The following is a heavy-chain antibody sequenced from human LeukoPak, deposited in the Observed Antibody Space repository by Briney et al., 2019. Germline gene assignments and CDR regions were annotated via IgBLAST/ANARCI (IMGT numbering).Heavy chain of an antibody. J-gene: IGHJ4*02. D-gene: IGHD3-9*01. CDR2: INPNSGGT. Sequence: ASVKVSSKTSVYTFTDYYMQWVRQAPGQGLEWMGRINPNSGGTNYAQKFQGRVTMTRDTSTSTAYMELSRLKSDDTAVYYCARDYDIPSWGQGTLVTVSS. CDR3: ARDYDIPS. CDR1: VYTFTDYY. V-gene: IGHV1-2*06.